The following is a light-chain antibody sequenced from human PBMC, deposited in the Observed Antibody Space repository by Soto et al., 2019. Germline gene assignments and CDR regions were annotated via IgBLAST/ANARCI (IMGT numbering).Light chain of an antibody. Sequence: TQSPGTLSLSPGERATLSCRASQSVSSSHLAWYQQKPGQAPRLLIYGASSRATGIPDRFSGSGSGTAFTLTISRLEPEDFAVYYCQQHGSSPKTFGQGTKVDIK. V-gene: IGKV3-20*01. CDR2: GAS. CDR3: QQHGSSPKT. J-gene: IGKJ1*01. CDR1: QSVSSSH.